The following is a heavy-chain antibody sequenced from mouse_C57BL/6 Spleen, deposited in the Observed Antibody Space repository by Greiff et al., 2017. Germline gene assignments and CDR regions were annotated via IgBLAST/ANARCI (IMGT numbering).Heavy chain of an antibody. CDR2: ISDGGSYT. J-gene: IGHJ1*03. Sequence: EVQLVESGAGLVKPGGSLKLSCAASGFTFSSYAMSWVRQTPEKRLEWVATISDGGSYTYYPDNVKGRFTISRDNAKNNLYLQMSHLKSEDTAMYYCARDGDYYGSSYWYFDVWGTGTTVTVSS. CDR3: ARDGDYYGSSYWYFDV. V-gene: IGHV5-4*01. CDR1: GFTFSSYA. D-gene: IGHD1-1*01.